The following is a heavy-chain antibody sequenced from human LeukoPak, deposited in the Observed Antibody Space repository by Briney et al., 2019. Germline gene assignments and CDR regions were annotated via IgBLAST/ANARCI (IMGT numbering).Heavy chain of an antibody. J-gene: IGHJ3*02. V-gene: IGHV4-34*01. D-gene: IGHD3-3*01. CDR3: ARGRVITIFGVVKWKVAFDI. Sequence: SETLSLTCAVYGGSFSGYYWSWIRRPPGKGLEWIGEINHSGSTNYNPSLKSRATISVDTSKNQFSLKLSSVTAADTAVYYFARGRVITIFGVVKWKVAFDIWGQGTMVTVSS. CDR1: GGSFSGYY. CDR2: INHSGST.